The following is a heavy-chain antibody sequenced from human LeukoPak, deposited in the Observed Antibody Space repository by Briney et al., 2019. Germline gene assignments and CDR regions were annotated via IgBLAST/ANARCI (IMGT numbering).Heavy chain of an antibody. Sequence: ASVKVSCKASGYTFTSYGISWVRQAPGQGLEWMGWISAYNGNTNYAQKLQGRVTMTTDTSTSTAYMELRSLRSDDTAVYYCARDARVLWFGEPFDYWGQGTLVTVSS. V-gene: IGHV1-18*01. CDR2: ISAYNGNT. J-gene: IGHJ4*02. CDR1: GYTFTSYG. CDR3: ARDARVLWFGEPFDY. D-gene: IGHD3-10*01.